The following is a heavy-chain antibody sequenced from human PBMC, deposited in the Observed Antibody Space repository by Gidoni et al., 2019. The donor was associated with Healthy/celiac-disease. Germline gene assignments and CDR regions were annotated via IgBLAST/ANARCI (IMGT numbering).Heavy chain of an antibody. Sequence: QVQLQESGPGLVKPSQTLSLTCTVSGGSISSGSYYWSWIRQPAGKGLEWIGRIYTSGSTNYNPSLKSRVTISVDTSKNQFSLKLSSVTAADTAVYYCARGGVTYYYDNLDYWGQGTLVTVSS. D-gene: IGHD3-22*01. CDR1: GGSISSGSYY. J-gene: IGHJ4*02. V-gene: IGHV4-61*02. CDR3: ARGGVTYYYDNLDY. CDR2: IYTSGST.